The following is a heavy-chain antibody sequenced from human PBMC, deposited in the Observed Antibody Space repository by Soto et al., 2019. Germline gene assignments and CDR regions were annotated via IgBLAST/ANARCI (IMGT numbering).Heavy chain of an antibody. V-gene: IGHV4-30-4*01. Sequence: PSETLSLTCTVSGGSISNENYYWNWIRQPPGKGLEWIGYIYYSGNTYYNPSLQSRLTISVDTSKNQFSLKLSSVTAADTAVYYCARGSTAPTGWYFDLWGRGTLVTVSS. CDR3: ARGSTAPTGWYFDL. CDR1: GGSISNENYY. D-gene: IGHD3-10*01. CDR2: IYYSGNT. J-gene: IGHJ2*01.